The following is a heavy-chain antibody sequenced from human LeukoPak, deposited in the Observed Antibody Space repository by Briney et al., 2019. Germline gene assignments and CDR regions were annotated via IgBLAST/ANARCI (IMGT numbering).Heavy chain of an antibody. Sequence: ASLKVSCKASGYTFTSYGISWVRQAPVQGLEWMRWISAYNGNTNYAQKLQGRVTMTTDTSTSTAYMELRSLRSDDTAVYYCAGSSRSVLRYWGQGTLVTVSS. CDR3: AGSSRSVLRY. V-gene: IGHV1-18*01. J-gene: IGHJ4*02. D-gene: IGHD2-2*01. CDR2: ISAYNGNT. CDR1: GYTFTSYG.